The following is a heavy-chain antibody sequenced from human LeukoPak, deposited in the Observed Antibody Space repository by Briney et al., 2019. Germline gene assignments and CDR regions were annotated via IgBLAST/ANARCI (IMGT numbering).Heavy chain of an antibody. CDR2: ISGSGGST. Sequence: GSLRLSCAASGFTFSSYAMSWVRQAPGKGLEWVSAISGSGGSTYYADSVKGRFTISRDNSKNTLYLQMNSLRAEDTAVYYCAKDPLKYCSGGSCYLGDAFDIWGQGTMVTVSS. CDR3: AKDPLKYCSGGSCYLGDAFDI. J-gene: IGHJ3*02. D-gene: IGHD2-15*01. V-gene: IGHV3-23*01. CDR1: GFTFSSYA.